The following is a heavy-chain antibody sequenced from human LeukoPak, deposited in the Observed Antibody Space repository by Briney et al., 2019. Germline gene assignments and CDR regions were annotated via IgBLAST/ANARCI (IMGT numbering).Heavy chain of an antibody. Sequence: PSETLSLTCTVSGASVNDYYWIWIRQTPGKGLEWIGYVHYSGSSDFNPSLKSRVTMSLASTENQLSLKVTSVTAADTAVYYCARGGWSLDFWGQGTLVTVSS. CDR3: ARGGWSLDF. J-gene: IGHJ4*02. V-gene: IGHV4-59*02. CDR2: VHYSGSS. CDR1: GASVNDYY.